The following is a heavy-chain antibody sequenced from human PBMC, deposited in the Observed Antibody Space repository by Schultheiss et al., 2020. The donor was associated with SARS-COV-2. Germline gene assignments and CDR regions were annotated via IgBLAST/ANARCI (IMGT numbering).Heavy chain of an antibody. CDR3: ARGGLTHSDVWSAYIPDYALDV. Sequence: ASVKVSCKASGYTFTSYGISWVRQAPGQGLEWMGWISAYNGNTNYAQKLQGRVTMTTDTSTSTAFMELRSLRSQDTAVYYCARGGLTHSDVWSAYIPDYALDVWGQGTTVTVSS. J-gene: IGHJ6*02. CDR2: ISAYNGNT. V-gene: IGHV1-18*01. D-gene: IGHD3-3*01. CDR1: GYTFTSYG.